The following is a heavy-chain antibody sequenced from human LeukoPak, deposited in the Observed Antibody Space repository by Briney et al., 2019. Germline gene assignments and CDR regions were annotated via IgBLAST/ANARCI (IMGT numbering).Heavy chain of an antibody. D-gene: IGHD2-15*01. CDR3: ARSVEGYCSGGSCYSYYYYMDV. V-gene: IGHV3-48*03. J-gene: IGHJ6*03. CDR2: ISSSVSTI. Sequence: GGSLRLSCAVSGFTFSSYEMNWVRQAPGKGLGWVSYISSSVSTIYYADSVKGRFNISRDNAKTSLYLQMNSLRAEDTAVYYCARSVEGYCSGGSCYSYYYYMDVWGKGTTVTVSS. CDR1: GFTFSSYE.